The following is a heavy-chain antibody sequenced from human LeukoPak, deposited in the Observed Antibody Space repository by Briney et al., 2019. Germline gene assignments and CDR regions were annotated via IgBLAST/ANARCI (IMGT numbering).Heavy chain of an antibody. CDR1: GGSISSGDYY. Sequence: SQTLSLTCTVSGGSISSGDYYWSWIRQPPGKGLEWIGYIYYSGSTYYNPSLKSRVTISVDTSKNQFSLKRSSVTAADTAVYYCAREPYDYVWGSYPVGYFDYWGQGTLVTVSS. CDR2: IYYSGST. D-gene: IGHD3-16*02. V-gene: IGHV4-30-4*01. CDR3: AREPYDYVWGSYPVGYFDY. J-gene: IGHJ4*02.